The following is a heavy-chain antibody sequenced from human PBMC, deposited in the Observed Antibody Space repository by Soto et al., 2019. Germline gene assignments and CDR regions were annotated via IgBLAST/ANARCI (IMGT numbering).Heavy chain of an antibody. D-gene: IGHD6-19*01. CDR1: GFSFSSYW. CDR3: ARDGGSGWSYYFDC. Sequence: WGSLRLSCAASGFSFSSYWMRWVRQAPGKGLEWVANIKQDGSEKYYVDSVKGRFTISKDNAKNSLYLQMNNLRAEATAVYYWARDGGSGWSYYFDCWGEGTLVTVSS. J-gene: IGHJ4*02. CDR2: IKQDGSEK. V-gene: IGHV3-7*03.